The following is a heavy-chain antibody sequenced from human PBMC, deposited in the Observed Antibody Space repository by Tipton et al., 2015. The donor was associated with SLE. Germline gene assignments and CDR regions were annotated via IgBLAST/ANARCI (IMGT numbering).Heavy chain of an antibody. V-gene: IGHV1-2*02. CDR1: GYTFTGYY. CDR2: INPYNGGA. D-gene: IGHD1-1*01. J-gene: IGHJ4*02. Sequence: QSGAEVKKPGASVRVSCKASGYTFTGYYIHWVRQAPGQGLEYMGWINPYNGGANSAQKFQGRVTMTRDTSISTAYMELSRLRYDDTAVYFCARTYNYAGFDYWGQGTLVTVSS. CDR3: ARTYNYAGFDY.